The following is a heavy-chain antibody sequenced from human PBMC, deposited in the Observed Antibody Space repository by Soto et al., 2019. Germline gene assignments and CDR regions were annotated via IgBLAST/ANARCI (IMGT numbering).Heavy chain of an antibody. V-gene: IGHV4-34*01. CDR2: INHSGST. Sequence: SETLSLTCAVYGGSFSGYYWSWIRQPPGKGLEWIGEINHSGSTNYNPSLKSRVTISVDTSKNQFSLKLSSVTAADTAVYYCARGVSPFRRAFDIWGQGTMVTVSS. D-gene: IGHD3-16*01. CDR1: GGSFSGYY. J-gene: IGHJ3*02. CDR3: ARGVSPFRRAFDI.